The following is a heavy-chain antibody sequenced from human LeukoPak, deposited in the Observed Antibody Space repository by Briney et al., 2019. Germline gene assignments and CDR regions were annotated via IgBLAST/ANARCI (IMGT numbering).Heavy chain of an antibody. J-gene: IGHJ4*02. V-gene: IGHV1-2*02. CDR1: GYTFTGYY. CDR2: INPNSGGT. CDR3: ATGSSYCSGGSCYFDY. Sequence: ASVKVSCKASGYTFTGYYMHWVRQAPGQGLEWMGWINPNSGGTNYAQKFQGRVTMTRDTSISTAYMELSSLRSEDTAVYYCATGSSYCSGGSCYFDYWGQGTLVTVSS. D-gene: IGHD2-15*01.